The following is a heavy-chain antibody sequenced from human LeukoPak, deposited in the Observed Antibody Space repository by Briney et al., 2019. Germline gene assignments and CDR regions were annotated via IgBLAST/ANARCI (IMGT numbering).Heavy chain of an antibody. Sequence: SETLSHTCTVSGVSINSSSHYWGWIRQPPGKGLEWIGSIYYSGSTYYNPSLKSRVTISVDTSKNQFSLNLNSVTAADTAVYYCVRQKITTSDYWGQGTLVTVPS. V-gene: IGHV4-39*01. CDR2: IYYSGST. CDR3: VRQKITTSDY. D-gene: IGHD3-16*01. CDR1: GVSINSSSHY. J-gene: IGHJ4*02.